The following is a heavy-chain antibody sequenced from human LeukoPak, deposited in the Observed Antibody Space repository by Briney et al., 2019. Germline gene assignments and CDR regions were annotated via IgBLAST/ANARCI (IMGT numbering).Heavy chain of an antibody. V-gene: IGHV3-48*01. Sequence: GGSLRLSCAASGFSFNSYSMNWVRQAPGKGLEWVSYISSSGTIYYADSVKGLFTISRDNAKNSLYLQMNNLRAEDTAVYYCARDLAAAYWGQGTLVTVSS. J-gene: IGHJ4*02. CDR3: ARDLAAAY. CDR2: ISSSGTI. D-gene: IGHD6-13*01. CDR1: GFSFNSYS.